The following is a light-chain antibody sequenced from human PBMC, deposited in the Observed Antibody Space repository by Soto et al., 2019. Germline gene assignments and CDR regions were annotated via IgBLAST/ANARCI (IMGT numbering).Light chain of an antibody. CDR3: QQYNNWPGT. J-gene: IGKJ1*01. CDR2: RAS. V-gene: IGKV3-15*01. CDR1: QSVSSN. Sequence: DILMTQSPATLSLSPGGRATLSCRASQSVSSNLAWYQQKPGQAPRLLIQRASTRATGIPARFSGSGSGTEFTLTISSLQSEDFAVYFCQQYNNWPGTFGQGTKVAIK.